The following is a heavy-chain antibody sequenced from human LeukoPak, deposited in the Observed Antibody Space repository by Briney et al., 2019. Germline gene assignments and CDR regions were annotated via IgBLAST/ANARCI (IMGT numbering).Heavy chain of an antibody. CDR1: EFTSSSYE. CDR3: ARYDYYYYGMDV. J-gene: IGHJ6*02. CDR2: ISSSGSTI. Sequence: GSLRLSCAASEFTSSSYEMDWVRQAPGKGLEWVSYISSSGSTIYYADSVKGRFTISRDNAKNSLYLQMNSLRAEDTAVYYCARYDYYYYGMDVWGQGTTVTVSS. V-gene: IGHV3-48*03.